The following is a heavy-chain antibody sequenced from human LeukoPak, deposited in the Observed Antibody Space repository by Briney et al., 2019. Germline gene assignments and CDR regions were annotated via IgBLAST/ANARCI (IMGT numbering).Heavy chain of an antibody. J-gene: IGHJ6*02. CDR2: INSDGSIT. CDR1: GFTFSTFW. V-gene: IGHV3-74*03. Sequence: GGSLRLSCAASGFTFSTFWMHWVRQAPGKGLVWVSGINSDGSITTYADSVKGRFTISRDNFKRTVHLEMSNLRADDTAMYYCVRRAAVRGMDFWGLGTTVIVSS. D-gene: IGHD1-14*01. CDR3: VRRAAVRGMDF.